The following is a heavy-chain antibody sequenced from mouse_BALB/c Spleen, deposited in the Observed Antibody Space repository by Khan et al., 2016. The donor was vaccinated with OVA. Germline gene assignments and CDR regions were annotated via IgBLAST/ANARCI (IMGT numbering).Heavy chain of an antibody. J-gene: IGHJ3*01. V-gene: IGHV3-6*02. CDR1: GYSITSGYF. D-gene: IGHD3-1*01. CDR2: IRYDGDS. CDR3: ARGGSSGPAWFAY. Sequence: VQLKESGPGLVKPSQSLSLTCSVTGYSITSGYFWNWIRQFPGNNLEWLGYIRYDGDSNYNPSLKNRISITRDTSTNQFFLKLNSVPPEDTATYSCARGGSSGPAWFAYWGQGTLVTVSA.